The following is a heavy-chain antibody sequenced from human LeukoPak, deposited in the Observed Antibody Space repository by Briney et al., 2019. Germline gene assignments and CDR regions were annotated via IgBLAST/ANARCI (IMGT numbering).Heavy chain of an antibody. J-gene: IGHJ4*02. CDR1: GGSISSYY. CDR2: IYYSGST. V-gene: IGHV4-59*01. D-gene: IGHD7-27*01. Sequence: SENLSLTCTVSGGSISSYYWSWIRQPPGKGLEWIGYIYYSGSTNYNPSLKSRVTISVDTSKNQFSLKLSSVTAADTAVYYCARVSSGDYFDYWGQGTLVTVSS. CDR3: ARVSSGDYFDY.